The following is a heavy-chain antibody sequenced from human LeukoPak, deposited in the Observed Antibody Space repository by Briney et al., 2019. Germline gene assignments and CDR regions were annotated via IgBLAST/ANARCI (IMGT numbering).Heavy chain of an antibody. CDR2: IYYSGST. J-gene: IGHJ6*03. CDR1: GGSISSYY. CDR3: AREIFVVVPAALPARAYYYYYYMDV. Sequence: SETLSLTCTVSGGSISSYYWSWIRQPPGKGLEWIGYIYYSGSTNYNPSLKSRVTISVDTSKNQFSLKLSSVTAADTAVYYCAREIFVVVPAALPARAYYYYYYMDVWGKGTTVIVSS. V-gene: IGHV4-59*01. D-gene: IGHD2-2*01.